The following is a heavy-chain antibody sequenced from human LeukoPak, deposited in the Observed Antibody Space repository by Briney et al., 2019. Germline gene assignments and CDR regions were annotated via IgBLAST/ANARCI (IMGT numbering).Heavy chain of an antibody. CDR3: ARRSVFVARPAYFDY. J-gene: IGHJ4*02. CDR1: GYSFTSYW. D-gene: IGHD2-15*01. Sequence: GESLKISCKGPGYSFTSYWIAWVRQMPGKGLEWMGIIYPGNSETVYSPSFQGQVTISADKSISTAYLQWSSLKATNTAISYCARRSVFVARPAYFDYWGQGSLVTVSS. CDR2: IYPGNSET. V-gene: IGHV5-51*01.